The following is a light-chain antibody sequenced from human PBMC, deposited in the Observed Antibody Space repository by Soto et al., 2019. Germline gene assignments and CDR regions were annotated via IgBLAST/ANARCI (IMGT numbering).Light chain of an antibody. CDR3: SSYTSSSTYV. V-gene: IGLV2-14*01. CDR2: DVS. Sequence: QSVLTQPASVSGSPGQSITISCTGTSSDVGGYNYVSWYQQHPGKAPKLMIYDVSNRPPGVSNRFSGSKSGNTASLTISGLQAEDEADYYCSSYTSSSTYVFGTGTKLTVL. J-gene: IGLJ1*01. CDR1: SSDVGGYNY.